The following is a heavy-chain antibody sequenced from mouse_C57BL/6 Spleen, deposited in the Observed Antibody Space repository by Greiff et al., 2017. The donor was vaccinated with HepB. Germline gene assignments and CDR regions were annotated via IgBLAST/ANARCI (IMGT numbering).Heavy chain of an antibody. CDR3: ARRGGLTGTPWFAY. Sequence: EVKLVESGGGLVKPGGSLKLSCAASGFTFSSYAMSWVRQTPEKRLEWVATISVGGSYTYYPDNVKGRFTISRDNAKNNLYLQMSHLKSEDTAMYYCARRGGLTGTPWFAYWGQGTLVTVSA. J-gene: IGHJ3*01. V-gene: IGHV5-4*03. CDR2: ISVGGSYT. CDR1: GFTFSSYA. D-gene: IGHD4-1*01.